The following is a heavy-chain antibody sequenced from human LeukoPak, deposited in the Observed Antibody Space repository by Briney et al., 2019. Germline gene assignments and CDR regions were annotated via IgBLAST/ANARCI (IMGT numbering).Heavy chain of an antibody. D-gene: IGHD3-3*01. J-gene: IGHJ5*02. V-gene: IGHV3-48*03. CDR1: GFTFSSYE. CDR2: ISSSGSTI. CDR3: ASTTIFEPLEP. Sequence: GGSLRLSCAASGFTFSSYEMNWVRQAPGKGLEWVSYISSSGSTIYYADSVKGRFTISRDNAKNSLYLQMNSLRAEDTAVYYCASTTIFEPLEPWRQGTLVTVSS.